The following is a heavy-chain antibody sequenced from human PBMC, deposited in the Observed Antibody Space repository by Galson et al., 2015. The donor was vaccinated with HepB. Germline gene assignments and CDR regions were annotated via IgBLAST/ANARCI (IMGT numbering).Heavy chain of an antibody. V-gene: IGHV3-23*01. CDR1: GFAFSHHA. CDR2: IRGSGDDT. CDR3: ARDRTYHDFWRGFDL. Sequence: SLRLSCAASGFAFSHHAMSWVRQAPGKGPEWVSSIRGSGDDTKYADSVKDRFTISRDNFETMVFLQMNSLRVEDTAVYYCARDRTYHDFWRGFDLWGQGTMVAVSS. J-gene: IGHJ3*01. D-gene: IGHD3-3*01.